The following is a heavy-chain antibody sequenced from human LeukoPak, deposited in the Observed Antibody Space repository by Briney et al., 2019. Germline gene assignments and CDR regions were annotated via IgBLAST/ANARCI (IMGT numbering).Heavy chain of an antibody. CDR2: IGTAGDT. V-gene: IGHV3-13*01. CDR1: GFTFSSYD. Sequence: GGSLRLSCAASGFTFSSYDMHWVRQATGKGLEWVSAIGTAGDTYYPGSVKGRFTISRENAKNSLYLQVNSLRAEDTAVYYCASSVGATSAFDIWGQGTMVTVSS. D-gene: IGHD1-26*01. J-gene: IGHJ3*02. CDR3: ASSVGATSAFDI.